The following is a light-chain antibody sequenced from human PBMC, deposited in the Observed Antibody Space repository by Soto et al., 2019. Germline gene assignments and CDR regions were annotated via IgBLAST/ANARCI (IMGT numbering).Light chain of an antibody. CDR2: AAS. CDR1: QDISNS. Sequence: IQITQSPPAMSASLGDRVTITCRASQDISNSLAWFQQKPGKVPKRLMSAASSLERGVPSRFSGSGSGTVFILTISSLQPEDFATYYCLQYNSHPFTFGGGTKVDI. J-gene: IGKJ4*02. CDR3: LQYNSHPFT. V-gene: IGKV1-17*03.